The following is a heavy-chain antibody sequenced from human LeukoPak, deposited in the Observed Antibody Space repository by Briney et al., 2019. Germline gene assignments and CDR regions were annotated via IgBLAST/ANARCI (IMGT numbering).Heavy chain of an antibody. CDR2: INPKSGGT. J-gene: IGHJ4*02. CDR3: ARDFGFDDTVMMDY. CDR1: GYTFTGYY. D-gene: IGHD2/OR15-2a*01. Sequence: ASVKVSCKASGYTFTGYYMHWVRQAPGQGLEWMGWINPKSGGTKYAPRFQGRATMTRDTSINTAFMDLTSLRSDDSAVYYCARDFGFDDTVMMDYWGQGTLVTVSS. V-gene: IGHV1-2*02.